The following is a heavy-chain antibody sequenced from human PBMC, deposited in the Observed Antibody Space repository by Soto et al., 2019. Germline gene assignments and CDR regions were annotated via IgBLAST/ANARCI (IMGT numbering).Heavy chain of an antibody. CDR3: AMVDVYVTPSPQDV. CDR1: GYTFTRYG. D-gene: IGHD3-16*01. Sequence: QVQLVQSGAAVKNPGASVKVSCKASGYTFTRYGIGWARQAPGQGLEWMGWINTYNGNTNYAQNVQGRVTLTTDTSTSTAYMELRSLSPNDTAIYYCAMVDVYVTPSPQDVWGQGTTVIVSS. J-gene: IGHJ6*02. V-gene: IGHV1-18*01. CDR2: INTYNGNT.